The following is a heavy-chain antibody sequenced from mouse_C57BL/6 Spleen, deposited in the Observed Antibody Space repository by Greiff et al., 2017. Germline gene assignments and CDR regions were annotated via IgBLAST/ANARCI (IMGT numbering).Heavy chain of an antibody. CDR2: IYPSDSET. Sequence: VQLQQPGAELVRPGSSVKLSCKASGYTFPSYWMDWVQQRPGQGLEWIGNIYPSDSETHYNQNFKDKSTLTVDKSSSTAYMQLSSLTSEDSAVYYCARSDDWYFDVWGTGTTVTVSS. J-gene: IGHJ1*03. CDR3: ARSDDWYFDV. V-gene: IGHV1-61*01. CDR1: GYTFPSYW.